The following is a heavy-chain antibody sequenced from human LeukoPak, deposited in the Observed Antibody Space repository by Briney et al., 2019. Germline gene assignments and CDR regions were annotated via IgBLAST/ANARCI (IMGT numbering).Heavy chain of an antibody. CDR1: GYTFTGYY. V-gene: IGHV1-2*02. J-gene: IGHJ6*03. Sequence: AASVKVSCKTSGYTFTGYYIHWVRQAPGQGLEWMGSINPNTSDTNYAHTFKGRVTMTSDTAISTPYMQMSRLRSDDTAVYYCGRAMDERWLCYYYYYMYVWGKGTTVTISS. CDR2: INPNTSDT. CDR3: GRAMDERWLCYYYYYMYV. D-gene: IGHD5-24*01.